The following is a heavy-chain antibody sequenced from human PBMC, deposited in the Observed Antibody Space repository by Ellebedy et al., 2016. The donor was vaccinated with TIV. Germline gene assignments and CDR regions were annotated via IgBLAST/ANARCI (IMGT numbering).Heavy chain of an antibody. Sequence: MPSETLSLTCTVSGGSISSYYWSWIRQPPGKGLEWIGYIYYSGSTNYNPSLKSRVTISVDMSKNQFSLKLSSVTAADTAVYYCARGPLQLGYWGQGTLVTVSS. D-gene: IGHD4-11*01. J-gene: IGHJ4*02. CDR2: IYYSGST. CDR3: ARGPLQLGY. V-gene: IGHV4-59*01. CDR1: GGSISSYY.